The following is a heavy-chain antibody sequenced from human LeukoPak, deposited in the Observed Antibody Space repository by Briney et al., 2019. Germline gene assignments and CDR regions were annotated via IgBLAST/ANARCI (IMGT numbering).Heavy chain of an antibody. CDR3: AKARSGRDYYYYYYMDV. D-gene: IGHD3-10*01. CDR1: GFTLDDYA. CDR2: ISWDGGST. V-gene: IGHV3-43D*03. Sequence: GGSLRPSCAASGFTLDDYAMHWVRQAPGKGLEWVSLISWDGGSTYYADSVKGRFTISRDNSKNSLYLQMNSLRAEDTALYYCAKARSGRDYYYYYYMDVWGKGTTVTVSS. J-gene: IGHJ6*03.